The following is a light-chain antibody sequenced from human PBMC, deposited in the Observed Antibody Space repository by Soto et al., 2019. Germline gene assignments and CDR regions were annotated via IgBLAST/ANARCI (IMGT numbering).Light chain of an antibody. CDR1: QSVRSNY. CDR3: QHFGSSPFT. Sequence: EIVLTQSPGTLSLSPGERATLSCRASQSVRSNYLTWYRQKPGQAPSLLIYGASSRATGIPDRFSGSGSGTDFNLTISRLGPEDFAVYYCQHFGSSPFTFGPGTKVDVK. J-gene: IGKJ3*01. CDR2: GAS. V-gene: IGKV3-20*01.